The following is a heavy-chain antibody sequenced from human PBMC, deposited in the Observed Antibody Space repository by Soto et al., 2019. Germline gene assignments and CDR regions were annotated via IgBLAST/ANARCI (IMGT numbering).Heavy chain of an antibody. CDR3: ARTEQIAAAGGWFDP. Sequence: SETLSLTCTVSGGSISSYYWSWIRQPPGKGLEWIGYIYYSGSTYYNPSLKSRVTISVDTSKNQFSLKLSSVTAADTAVYYCARTEQIAAAGGWFDPWGQGTLVTVSS. V-gene: IGHV4-59*06. D-gene: IGHD6-13*01. CDR2: IYYSGST. J-gene: IGHJ5*02. CDR1: GGSISSYY.